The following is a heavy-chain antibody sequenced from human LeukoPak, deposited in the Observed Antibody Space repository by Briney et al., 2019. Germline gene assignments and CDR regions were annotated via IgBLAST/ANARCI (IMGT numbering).Heavy chain of an antibody. Sequence: SVKVSCKASGGTFSSYAISWVRQAPGQGLEWMGGIIPIFGTANYAQKFQVRVTITADESTSTAYMELSSLRSEDTAVYYCARDQIVVPAAMQDWGQGTLVTVSS. CDR3: ARDQIVVPAAMQD. V-gene: IGHV1-69*13. CDR1: GGTFSSYA. D-gene: IGHD2-2*01. J-gene: IGHJ4*02. CDR2: IIPIFGTA.